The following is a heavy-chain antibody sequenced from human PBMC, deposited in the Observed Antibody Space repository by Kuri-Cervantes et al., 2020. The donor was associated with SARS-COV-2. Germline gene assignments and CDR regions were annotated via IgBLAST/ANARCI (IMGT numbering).Heavy chain of an antibody. D-gene: IGHD4-17*01. J-gene: IGHJ6*02. CDR2: IIPIFGTA. V-gene: IGHV1-69*06. CDR3: ARRGGPYGDYGQRDYYYYGMDV. Sequence: SVKVSCKASGGTFSSYAISWVRQAPGQGLEWMGGIIPIFGTANYAQKFQGRVTITADKSTSTAYMELSSLRSEDTAVYYCARRGGPYGDYGQRDYYYYGMDVWGQGTTVTVSS. CDR1: GGTFSSYA.